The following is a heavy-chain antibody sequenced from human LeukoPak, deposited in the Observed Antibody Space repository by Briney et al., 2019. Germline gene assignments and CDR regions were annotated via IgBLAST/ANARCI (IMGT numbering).Heavy chain of an antibody. J-gene: IGHJ4*02. CDR2: IYYSGST. D-gene: IGHD3-9*01. Sequence: PGGSLRLSCTASGFNFGDYAMSWFRQAPGKGLEWIGYIYYSGSTNYNPSLKSRVTISVDTSKNQFSLKLSSVTAADTAVYYCASLPTYYDILTGFDYWGQGTLVTVSS. CDR3: ASLPTYYDILTGFDY. V-gene: IGHV4-59*01. CDR1: GFNFGDYA.